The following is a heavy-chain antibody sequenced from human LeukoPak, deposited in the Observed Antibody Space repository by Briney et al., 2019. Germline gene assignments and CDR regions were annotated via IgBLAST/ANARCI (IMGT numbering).Heavy chain of an antibody. CDR1: GFTFSSYA. Sequence: GGSLRLSCAASGFTFSSYAMSWVRQAPGKGLEWVSAISGSGGSTYYADSVKGRFTISRDNSKNTLYLQMNSLRAEDTAVYYCAKAPTGYCSGGSCYHFDYWGQGTQVTVSS. CDR3: AKAPTGYCSGGSCYHFDY. D-gene: IGHD2-15*01. J-gene: IGHJ4*02. CDR2: ISGSGGST. V-gene: IGHV3-23*01.